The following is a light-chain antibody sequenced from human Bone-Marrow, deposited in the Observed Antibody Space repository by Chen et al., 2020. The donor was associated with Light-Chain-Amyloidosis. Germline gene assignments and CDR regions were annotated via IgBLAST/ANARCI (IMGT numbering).Light chain of an antibody. Sequence: SYELTQPPSVSVSPGQTARITCSGDDLPTKYAYWYQQKPGQAPVLVIHRDTERPSGISERFSGASSETTATLNISGVQAEDEDDYHCQSADSSGTYEVIFGGGTKLTVL. V-gene: IGLV3-25*03. CDR1: DLPTKY. CDR3: QSADSSGTYEVI. CDR2: RDT. J-gene: IGLJ2*01.